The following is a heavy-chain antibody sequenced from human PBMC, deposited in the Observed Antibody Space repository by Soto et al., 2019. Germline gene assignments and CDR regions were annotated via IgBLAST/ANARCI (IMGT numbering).Heavy chain of an antibody. D-gene: IGHD2-2*01. Sequence: GGSLRLSCAASGFTFSDYYMSWIRQAPGKGLEWVSYISSSGSTIYYADSVKGRFTISRDNAKNSLYLQMNSLRAEDTVVYYCARDPNYCSSTSCRRGVVAGFDYWGQGTLVTVSS. CDR1: GFTFSDYY. CDR2: ISSSGSTI. CDR3: ARDPNYCSSTSCRRGVVAGFDY. V-gene: IGHV3-11*01. J-gene: IGHJ4*02.